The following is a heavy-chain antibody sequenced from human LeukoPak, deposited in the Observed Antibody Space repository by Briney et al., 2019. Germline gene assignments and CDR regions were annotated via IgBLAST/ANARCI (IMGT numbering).Heavy chain of an antibody. CDR2: INPNSGGT. CDR1: GYTFTGYY. J-gene: IGHJ6*01. Sequence: ASVKVSCKASGYTFTGYYMHWVRQAPGQGLEWMGRINPNSGGTNYAQKFQGRVTMTRDTSISTAYMELRRLRADDTAVYYCARDLGSGRGIYYYYGLDLRGQGTPVT. V-gene: IGHV1-2*06. CDR3: ARDLGSGRGIYYYYGLDL. D-gene: IGHD3-10*01.